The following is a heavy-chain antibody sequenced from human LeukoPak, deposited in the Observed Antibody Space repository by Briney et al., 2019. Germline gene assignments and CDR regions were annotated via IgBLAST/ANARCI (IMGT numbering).Heavy chain of an antibody. CDR2: ISYEGSNG. V-gene: IGHV3-30*18. CDR1: GFSFRSYG. D-gene: IGHD3-22*01. Sequence: PGGSLRLSCAASGFSFRSYGMHWVRQAPGKGLEWVAVISYEGSNGYYADSVKGRFTISRDNSKNTLYLQMTSLRAEDTAVYYCAKDGIRYYYDSSGYYGDYWGQGTLVTVSS. J-gene: IGHJ4*02. CDR3: AKDGIRYYYDSSGYYGDY.